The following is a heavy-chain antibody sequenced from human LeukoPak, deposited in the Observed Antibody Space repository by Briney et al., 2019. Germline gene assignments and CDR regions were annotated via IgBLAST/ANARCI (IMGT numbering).Heavy chain of an antibody. V-gene: IGHV5-51*01. Sequence: GESLKISCQASGYSFSSYWIGWVRQMPGKGLEWMGIIYPGDSDTRYSPSFQGQVTISADKSVSTAYLQWSSLKASDTAMYYCARPHGSSLPRVFDYWGQGTLVTVSS. D-gene: IGHD6-6*01. CDR1: GYSFSSYW. CDR2: IYPGDSDT. CDR3: ARPHGSSLPRVFDY. J-gene: IGHJ4*02.